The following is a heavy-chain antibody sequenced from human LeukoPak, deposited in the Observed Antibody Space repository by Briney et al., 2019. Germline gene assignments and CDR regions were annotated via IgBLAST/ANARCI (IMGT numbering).Heavy chain of an antibody. CDR1: GGSISSYY. CDR3: ARGNQPGYCNSTSCFWFDP. J-gene: IGHJ5*02. CDR2: IYYSGST. D-gene: IGHD2-2*01. Sequence: SETLSLTCTVSGGSISSYYWSWIRQPPGKGLEWIGYIYYSGSTNYNPSLKSRVTISVDTSKNQFSLKLSSVTAADTAVYYCARGNQPGYCNSTSCFWFDPWGQGTLVTVSS. V-gene: IGHV4-59*01.